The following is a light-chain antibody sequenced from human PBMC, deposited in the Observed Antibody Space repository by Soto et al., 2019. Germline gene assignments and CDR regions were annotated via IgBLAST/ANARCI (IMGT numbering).Light chain of an antibody. CDR2: GSS. CDR1: QSVSSN. Sequence: EIVMTQSPATLSVSPGERATLSCRASQSVSSNLAWYQQKPGQAPMLRIYGSSTRATGIPARFSGSGSGTEFTLTISSLQSEDFAVYYCQQYNNWPPLFTFGPGTKVDIK. V-gene: IGKV3-15*01. CDR3: QQYNNWPPLFT. J-gene: IGKJ3*01.